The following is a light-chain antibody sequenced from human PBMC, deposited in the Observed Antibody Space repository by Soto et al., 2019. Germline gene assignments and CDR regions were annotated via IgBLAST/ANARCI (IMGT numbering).Light chain of an antibody. CDR3: QQDGNSPWT. V-gene: IGKV3-20*01. CDR2: TAS. Sequence: EIVLTQSHGPLSLSPGERSTLSCMASQGVASNYLALYQQKPGRAPRLLIYTASSRATGIPDRFSGSGSGTDFTLTISRLEPEDFAVYYCQQDGNSPWTFGQGTKVDIK. J-gene: IGKJ1*01. CDR1: QGVASNY.